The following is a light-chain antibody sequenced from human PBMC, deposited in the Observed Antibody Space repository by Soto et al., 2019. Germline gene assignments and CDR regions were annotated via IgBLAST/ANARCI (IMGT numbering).Light chain of an antibody. CDR3: SSFVDGTSYV. Sequence: QSVLNQPPSVSGSPGQSVTISCTGTSSEVGFFNYVSWYQHHPGKVPKFLIYEVNKRPSGVPDRFSGSKSGNTASLTVSGLQPEDEAESFCSSFVDGTSYVFGTGTKVTVL. CDR1: SSEVGFFNY. J-gene: IGLJ1*01. V-gene: IGLV2-8*01. CDR2: EVN.